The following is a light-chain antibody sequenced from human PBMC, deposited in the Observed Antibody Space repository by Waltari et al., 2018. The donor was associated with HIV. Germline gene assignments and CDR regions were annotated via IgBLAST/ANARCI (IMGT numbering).Light chain of an antibody. CDR1: NSNIGSNF. V-gene: IGLV1-47*01. J-gene: IGLJ1*01. CDR3: ASWDDGLRGHV. CDR2: RNK. Sequence: QSGLTQPPSASGTPGQRLSISCAGNNSNIGSNFVFWYRQIPGAAPTLLVYRNKQRPSGVGVRFSGSRSGAAASLVISGLRVEDEADYYCASWDDGLRGHVFGSGTTVSV.